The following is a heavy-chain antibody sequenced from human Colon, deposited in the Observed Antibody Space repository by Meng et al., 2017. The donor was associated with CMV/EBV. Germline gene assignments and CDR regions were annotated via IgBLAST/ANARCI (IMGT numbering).Heavy chain of an antibody. Sequence: GSLRLSCTVSGGSVSSGSYYWSWIRQPPGKGLEWIGYVYYSGSTNFNRSLKSRVTISVDTSKNQFSLKLSSVTAADTAVYYCARDETGTDAFDIWGQGTMVTVSS. V-gene: IGHV4-61*01. CDR1: GGSVSSGSYY. CDR2: VYYSGST. D-gene: IGHD1-1*01. CDR3: ARDETGTDAFDI. J-gene: IGHJ3*02.